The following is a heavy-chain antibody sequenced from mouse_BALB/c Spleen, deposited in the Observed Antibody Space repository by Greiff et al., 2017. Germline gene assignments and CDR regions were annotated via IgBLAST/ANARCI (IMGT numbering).Heavy chain of an antibody. CDR2: ISDGGSYT. D-gene: IGHD2-14*01. V-gene: IGHV5-4*02. J-gene: IGHJ1*01. CDR1: GFTFSDYY. Sequence: EVMLVESGGGLVKPGGSLKLSCAASGFTFSDYYMYWVRQTPEKRLEWVATISDGGSYTYYPDSVKGRFTISRDNAKNNLYLQMSSLKSEDTAMYYCARDNYRYDRYFDVWGAGTTVTVSS. CDR3: ARDNYRYDRYFDV.